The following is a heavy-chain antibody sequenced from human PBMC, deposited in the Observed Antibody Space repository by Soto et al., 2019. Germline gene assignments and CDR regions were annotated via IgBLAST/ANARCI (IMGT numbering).Heavy chain of an antibody. D-gene: IGHD2-15*01. V-gene: IGHV5-51*01. J-gene: IGHJ4*02. Sequence: GESLKISCKGSGYSFTSYWIGWVRQMPGKGLEWMGIIYPGDSDTRYSPSFQGQVTISADKSTSTAYLQWSSLEASDTAVYYCARHMSAGEDIVVVVASSFSGLLDFWGQGTLVTVS. CDR3: ARHMSAGEDIVVVVASSFSGLLDF. CDR1: GYSFTSYW. CDR2: IYPGDSDT.